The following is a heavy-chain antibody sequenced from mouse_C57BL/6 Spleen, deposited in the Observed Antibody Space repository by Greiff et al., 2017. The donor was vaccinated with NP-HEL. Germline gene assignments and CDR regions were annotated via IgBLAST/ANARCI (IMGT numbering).Heavy chain of an antibody. J-gene: IGHJ1*03. Sequence: EVQRVESGPGLVKPSQSLSLTCSVTGYSITSGYYWNWIRQFPGNKLEWMGYISYDGSNNYNPSLKNRISITRDTSKNQFFLKLNSVTTEDTATYCCARNGYYGPDWYFDVWGTGTTVTVSS. CDR3: ARNGYYGPDWYFDV. CDR2: ISYDGSN. V-gene: IGHV3-6*01. CDR1: GYSITSGYY. D-gene: IGHD1-2*01.